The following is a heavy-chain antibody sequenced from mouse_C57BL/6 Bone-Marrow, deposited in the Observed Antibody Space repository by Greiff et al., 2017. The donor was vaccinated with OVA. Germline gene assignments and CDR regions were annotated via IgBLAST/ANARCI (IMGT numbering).Heavy chain of an antibody. CDR2: IHPNSGST. D-gene: IGHD1-1*01. CDR3: ARDYYGSSWPFAY. Sequence: VKLQQPGAELVKPGASVKLSCKASGYTFTSYWMHWVKQRPGQGLEWIGMIHPNSGSTNYNEKFKSKATLTVDKSSSTAYMQLSSLTSEDSAVYYCARDYYGSSWPFAYWGQGTLVTVSA. V-gene: IGHV1-64*01. CDR1: GYTFTSYW. J-gene: IGHJ3*01.